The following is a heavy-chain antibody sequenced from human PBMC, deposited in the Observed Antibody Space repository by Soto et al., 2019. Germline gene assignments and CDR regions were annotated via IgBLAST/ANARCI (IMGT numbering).Heavy chain of an antibody. CDR1: GFSLSTSGVG. CDR2: IYWDDDK. CDR3: AHRPDGYRGGFLDS. J-gene: IGHJ4*02. D-gene: IGHD5-12*01. Sequence: QITLKESGPTLVKPTQTLTLTCTFSGFSLSTSGVGVGWIRQPPGKALEWLALIYWDDDKRYSPSLKSRLTITKDTSKNQVVLTRNNMDPVDTATYYCAHRPDGYRGGFLDSWGQGILVTVSS. V-gene: IGHV2-5*02.